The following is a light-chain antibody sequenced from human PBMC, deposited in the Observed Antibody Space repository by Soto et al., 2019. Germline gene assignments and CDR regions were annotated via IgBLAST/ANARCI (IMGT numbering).Light chain of an antibody. J-gene: IGKJ1*01. CDR2: DAS. V-gene: IGKV1-5*01. CDR3: QQYNSYWT. CDR1: QSISSW. Sequence: DIQMTQSPSTLSASVGDRVTITCPASQSISSWLAWYQQKPGKAPKLLIYDASSLGSGVPSRFSGSGSGTEFTLTISSLQPDDFATYYCQQYNSYWTFGQGTKVEIK.